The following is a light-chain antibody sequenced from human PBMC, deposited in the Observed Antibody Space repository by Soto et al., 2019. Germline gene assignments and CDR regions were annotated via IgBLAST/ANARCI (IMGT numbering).Light chain of an antibody. J-gene: IGKJ2*01. V-gene: IGKV1-39*01. CDR1: QSIDTH. Sequence: DIQMTQSPSSLSASVGDRVTITCRASQSIDTHLVWYQQKPATAPKILIYVASSLESGVPSRFRGSGFGTEFTLTINNRQPEDFATYYCQQSYTYVRTFGQGTKVQIK. CDR2: VAS. CDR3: QQSYTYVRT.